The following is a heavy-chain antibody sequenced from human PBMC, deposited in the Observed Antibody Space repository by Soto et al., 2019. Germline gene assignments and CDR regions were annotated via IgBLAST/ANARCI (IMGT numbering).Heavy chain of an antibody. CDR3: ASDDSSSWYY. CDR2: INHSGST. Sequence: SETLSLTCAVYGGSFSGYYWSWIRQPPGKGLEWIGEINHSGSTNYNPSLKSRVTISVDTSKNQFSLKLSSVTAADTAVYYCASDDSSSWYYWGQGTLVTVSS. J-gene: IGHJ4*02. V-gene: IGHV4-34*01. D-gene: IGHD6-13*01. CDR1: GGSFSGYY.